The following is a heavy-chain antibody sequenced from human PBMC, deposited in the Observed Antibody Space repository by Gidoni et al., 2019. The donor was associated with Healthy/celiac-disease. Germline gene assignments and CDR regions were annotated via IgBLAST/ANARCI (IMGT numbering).Heavy chain of an antibody. J-gene: IGHJ4*02. CDR2: IYYSGST. CDR3: ARARGDGGPRRGVLSFDY. Sequence: QVQLQESGPGLVTPSQTLSLPCTVPGGSISRGAYHWSWIRQPPGKGLEWIGYIYYSGSTYYNPSLKSRVTISVDTSKNQFSLKLSSVTAADTAVYYCARARGDGGPRRGVLSFDYWGQGTLVTVSS. V-gene: IGHV4-30-4*01. CDR1: GGSISRGAYH. D-gene: IGHD3-10*01.